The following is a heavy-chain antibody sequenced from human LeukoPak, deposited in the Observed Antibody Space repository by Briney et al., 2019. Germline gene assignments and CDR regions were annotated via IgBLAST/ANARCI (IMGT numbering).Heavy chain of an antibody. J-gene: IGHJ4*02. CDR2: ISSSSSHI. D-gene: IGHD5-24*01. CDR3: ARDRGDGYNVFDY. CDR1: GFTFSSYS. V-gene: IGHV3-21*01. Sequence: GGSLRLSCAASGFTFSSYSMNWVRQAPGKGLEWVSSISSSSSHIYYADSVKGRFTISRDNAKNSLYLQMNSLRAEDTAVYYCARDRGDGYNVFDYWGQGTLVTVSS.